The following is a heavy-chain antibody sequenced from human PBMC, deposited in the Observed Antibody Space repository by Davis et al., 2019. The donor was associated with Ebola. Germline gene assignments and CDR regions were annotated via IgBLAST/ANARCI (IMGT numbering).Heavy chain of an antibody. CDR2: IYSGGST. V-gene: IGHV3-66*01. CDR3: ARVLSYYDSSGWRDY. J-gene: IGHJ4*02. Sequence: GESLKISCAASGFTVSSNYMSWVRQAPGKGLEWVSVIYSGGSTYYADSVKGRFTISRDNSKNTLYLQMNSLRAEDTAVYYCARVLSYYDSSGWRDYWGQGTLVTVSS. D-gene: IGHD3-22*01. CDR1: GFTVSSNY.